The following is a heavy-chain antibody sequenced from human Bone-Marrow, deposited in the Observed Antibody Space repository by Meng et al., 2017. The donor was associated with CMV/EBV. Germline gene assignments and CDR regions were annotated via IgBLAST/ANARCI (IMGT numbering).Heavy chain of an antibody. CDR2: INHSGST. CDR1: GYSISSGYY. D-gene: IGHD4-11*01. CDR3: ASLPLYSNPPANYYYGMDV. Sequence: SETLSLTCTVSGYSISSGYYWGWIRQPPGKGLEWIGEINHSGSTNYNPSLKSRVTISVDTSKNQFSLKLSSVTAADTAVYYCASLPLYSNPPANYYYGMDVWGQGTTVTVSS. J-gene: IGHJ6*02. V-gene: IGHV4-38-2*02.